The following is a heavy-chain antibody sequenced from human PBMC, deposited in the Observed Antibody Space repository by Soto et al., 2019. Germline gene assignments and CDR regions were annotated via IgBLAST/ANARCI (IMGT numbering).Heavy chain of an antibody. CDR1: GFTFSDSY. J-gene: IGHJ6*02. CDR2: ITFSGNTV. Sequence: GGSLRLSCAASGFTFSDSYMSWIRQAPGKGLEWISYITFSGNTVYYADSLKGRFTISRDNAKNSLYLQMNRLRAEDTAVYYCARVSWREKYGMDVWGQGPPVPVSS. V-gene: IGHV3-11*01. CDR3: ARVSWREKYGMDV.